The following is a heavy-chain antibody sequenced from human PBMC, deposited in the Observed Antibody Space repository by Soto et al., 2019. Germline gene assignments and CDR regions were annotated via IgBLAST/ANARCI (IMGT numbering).Heavy chain of an antibody. V-gene: IGHV1-69*01. D-gene: IGHD6-6*01. J-gene: IGHJ6*02. CDR1: GGTFSSYA. CDR3: ARESSSPNYYYYGMDV. Sequence: QVQLVQSGAEVKKPGSSVKVSCRASGGTFSSYAVSWVRQAPGQGLEWMGVIIPLLNTPKYVQKFQGRVTITADASATTAYMKLSSLRAEDTAVYYCARESSSPNYYYYGMDVWGQGTTVTVSS. CDR2: IIPLLNTP.